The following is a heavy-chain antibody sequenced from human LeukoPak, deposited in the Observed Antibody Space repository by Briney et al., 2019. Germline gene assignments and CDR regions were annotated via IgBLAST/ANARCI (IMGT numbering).Heavy chain of an antibody. CDR1: GGSISSYY. CDR2: IYYSGST. J-gene: IGHJ3*02. D-gene: IGHD5-24*01. V-gene: IGHV4-59*01. Sequence: SETLSLTCTVSGGSISSYYWSWIRQPPGKGLEWIGYIYYSGSTNYNPSLKSRVTISADTSKNQFSLKVSSVTAADTAVYYCARGLLDGYTHPAAFDIWGQGTMVTVSS. CDR3: ARGLLDGYTHPAAFDI.